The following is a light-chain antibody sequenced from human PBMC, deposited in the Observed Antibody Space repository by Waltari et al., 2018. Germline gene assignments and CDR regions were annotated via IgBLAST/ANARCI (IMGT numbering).Light chain of an antibody. CDR1: QSISNY. J-gene: IGKJ5*01. Sequence: DIQMTQSPSSLSASVGDGVTITCQTSQSISNYLNGYQQKPGKAPNLLIYTASTLQSGVPSRFRGSGSGTDFTLTINNLPPEDCATYYWQQSHSFPFAFGQGTRVEI. CDR2: TAS. V-gene: IGKV1-39*01. CDR3: QQSHSFPFA.